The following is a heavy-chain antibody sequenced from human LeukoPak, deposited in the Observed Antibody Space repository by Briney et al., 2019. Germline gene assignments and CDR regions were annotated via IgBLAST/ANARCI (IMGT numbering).Heavy chain of an antibody. CDR1: GGSISSSSYY. CDR2: IYSSGST. V-gene: IGHV4-39*01. D-gene: IGHD3-3*01. J-gene: IGHJ4*02. Sequence: SETLSLTCTVSGGSISSSSYYWGWIRQPPGEGLEWIGSIYSSGSTHYNPSLKSRVTISVDTSKYQFSLKLSSVTAADAAVYYCATNEWSGYYFEYWGQGTLVPVSS. CDR3: ATNEWSGYYFEY.